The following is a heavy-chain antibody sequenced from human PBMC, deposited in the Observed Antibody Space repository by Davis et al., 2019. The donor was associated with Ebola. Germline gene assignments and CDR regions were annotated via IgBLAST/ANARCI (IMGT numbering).Heavy chain of an antibody. D-gene: IGHD5-12*01. V-gene: IGHV4-31*03. J-gene: IGHJ6*02. CDR2: IYYSGST. CDR1: GGSISSGGYY. Sequence: SETLSLTCTVSGGSISSGGYYWSWIRQHPGKGLEWIGYIYYSGSTYYNPSLKSRVTISVDTSKNQFSLKLSSVTAADTAVYYCARGGATAPDYYYGMDVWGQGTTVTVSS. CDR3: ARGGATAPDYYYGMDV.